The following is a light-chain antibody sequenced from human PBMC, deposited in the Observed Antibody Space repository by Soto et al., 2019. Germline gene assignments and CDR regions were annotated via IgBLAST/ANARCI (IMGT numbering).Light chain of an antibody. CDR1: RSDIGGYKY. CDR3: NSYTSSSSLYV. J-gene: IGLJ1*01. V-gene: IGLV2-14*01. Sequence: QSALTQPASVSGSPGQSITISCTGSRSDIGGYKYVSWYQQHPGKAPKLLIYEVSVRPSGITDRFSGSKSGITASLTISGLQSEDEAVYYCNSYTSSSSLYVFGSGTKVTVL. CDR2: EVS.